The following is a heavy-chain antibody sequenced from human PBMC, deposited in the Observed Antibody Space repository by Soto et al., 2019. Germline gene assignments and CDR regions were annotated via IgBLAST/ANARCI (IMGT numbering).Heavy chain of an antibody. CDR1: GFTFSNYA. Sequence: VGSLRLSCAASGFTFSNYAMSWVRQAPGKGLEWVSRISGSGGSTNYADSVKGRFTISRDNSKNTLYLQMNSLRAEDTAVYYCAKDPGLNWFDPWGQGTLVNVSS. CDR2: ISGSGGST. J-gene: IGHJ5*02. CDR3: AKDPGLNWFDP. V-gene: IGHV3-23*01.